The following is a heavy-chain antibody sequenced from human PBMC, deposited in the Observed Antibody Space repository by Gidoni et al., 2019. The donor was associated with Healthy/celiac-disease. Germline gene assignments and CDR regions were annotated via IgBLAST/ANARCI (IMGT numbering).Heavy chain of an antibody. CDR1: GFTFSNAW. D-gene: IGHD3-22*01. J-gene: IGHJ4*02. V-gene: IGHV3-15*01. Sequence: EVQLVESGGGLVKPGGSLRLSCAASGFTFSNAWMSWVRHAPGKGLEWVGRIKSKTDGGTTDYAEPVKGRFNISRDDSKNTLYLQMNSLKTEDTAVYYCTTDGGLYYYDSSGYYTFDYWGQGTLVTVSS. CDR2: IKSKTDGGTT. CDR3: TTDGGLYYYDSSGYYTFDY.